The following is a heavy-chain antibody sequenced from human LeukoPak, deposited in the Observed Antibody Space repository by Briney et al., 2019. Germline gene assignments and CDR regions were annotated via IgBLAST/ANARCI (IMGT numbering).Heavy chain of an antibody. CDR3: ATDPARRVRGVIMPNFDY. CDR1: GYTLTELS. J-gene: IGHJ4*02. V-gene: IGHV1-24*01. Sequence: ASVKVSCKVSGYTLTELSMHWVRQAPGKGLEWMGGFDPEDGETIYAQKFQGRVTMTEDTSTDTAYTELSSLRSEDTAVYYCATDPARRVRGVIMPNFDYWGQGTLVTVSS. D-gene: IGHD3-10*01. CDR2: FDPEDGET.